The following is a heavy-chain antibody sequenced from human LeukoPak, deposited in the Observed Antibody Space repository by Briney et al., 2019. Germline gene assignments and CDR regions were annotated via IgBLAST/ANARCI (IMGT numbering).Heavy chain of an antibody. V-gene: IGHV3-33*06. D-gene: IGHD6-6*01. J-gene: IGHJ4*02. CDR3: AKDWSAGIAARLDY. Sequence: PGGSLRLSCAASGFTFSSYGMHWVRQAPGKGREWVAVIWYDGSNKYYADSVKGRFTISSDNSKNTLYLQMNSLRAEVTAVYYCAKDWSAGIAARLDYWGQGTLVTVSS. CDR1: GFTFSSYG. CDR2: IWYDGSNK.